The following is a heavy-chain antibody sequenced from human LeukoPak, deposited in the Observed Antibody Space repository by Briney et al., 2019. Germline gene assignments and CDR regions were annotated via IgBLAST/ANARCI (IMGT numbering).Heavy chain of an antibody. V-gene: IGHV3-33*01. J-gene: IGHJ3*02. CDR2: IWYDGSNK. Sequence: GRPLRLSCAASGFTFSSYGMHWVRQAPGKGLEWVAVIWYDGSNKYYADSVKGRFTISRDNSKNTLYLQMNSLRAEDTAVYYCARPRGGDYPLDAFDIWGQGTMVTVSS. D-gene: IGHD4-17*01. CDR3: ARPRGGDYPLDAFDI. CDR1: GFTFSSYG.